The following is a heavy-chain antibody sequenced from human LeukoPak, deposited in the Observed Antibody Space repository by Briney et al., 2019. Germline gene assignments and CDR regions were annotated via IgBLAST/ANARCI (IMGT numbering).Heavy chain of an antibody. CDR3: ARGPDIVVVPAANNYYYYGMDV. Sequence: ASVKVSCKASGYTFTSYDINWVRQATGQGLEWMGWMNPNSGNTGYAQKFQGRVTMTRNTSISTAYMELSSLRSEDTAVYHCARGPDIVVVPAANNYYYYGMDVWGQGTTVTVSS. V-gene: IGHV1-8*01. CDR1: GYTFTSYD. CDR2: MNPNSGNT. J-gene: IGHJ6*02. D-gene: IGHD2-2*01.